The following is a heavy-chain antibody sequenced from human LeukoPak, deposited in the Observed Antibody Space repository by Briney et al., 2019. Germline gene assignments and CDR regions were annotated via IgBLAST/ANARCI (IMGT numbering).Heavy chain of an antibody. Sequence: KPSETLSLTCTVSGGSISSSSYYWSWIRQPPGKGLEWIGYIYYSGSTNYNPSLKSRVTISVDTSKNQFSLKLSSVTAADTAVYYCARGYYEPDYWGQGTLVTVSS. CDR1: GGSISSSSYY. D-gene: IGHD3-22*01. CDR3: ARGYYEPDY. J-gene: IGHJ4*02. V-gene: IGHV4-61*01. CDR2: IYYSGST.